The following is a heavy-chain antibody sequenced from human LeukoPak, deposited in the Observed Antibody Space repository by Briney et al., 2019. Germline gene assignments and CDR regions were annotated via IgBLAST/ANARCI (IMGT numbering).Heavy chain of an antibody. J-gene: IGHJ5*02. CDR3: AGGSNYGSGWFDP. V-gene: IGHV1-46*01. CDR2: SNPSGSWT. D-gene: IGHD3-10*01. CDR1: EYTFSSYY. Sequence: GASVTVSCKASEYTFSSYYIHWVRQTPGQGLEWMGISNPSGSWTTYAQKFQGRVTMTRETSTSTIYMELSSLRSEDTAVYFCAGGSNYGSGWFDPCGQGTLVTVSS.